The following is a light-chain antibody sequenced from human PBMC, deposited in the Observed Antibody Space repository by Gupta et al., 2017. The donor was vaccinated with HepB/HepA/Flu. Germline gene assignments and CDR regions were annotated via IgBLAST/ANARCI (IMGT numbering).Light chain of an antibody. J-gene: IGLJ1*01. V-gene: IGLV2-23*02. CDR1: SSDVGSYNL. CDR2: EVS. CDR3: CSYAGSSTS. Sequence: QSALTHPASVSGSPGQSITLSCTGTSSDVGSYNLVPWYQQHPGKAPKLMLYEVSKPPSGVSNRFSGSKSGNTASLTISGLQAEDEADYYCCSYAGSSTSFGTGTKVTVL.